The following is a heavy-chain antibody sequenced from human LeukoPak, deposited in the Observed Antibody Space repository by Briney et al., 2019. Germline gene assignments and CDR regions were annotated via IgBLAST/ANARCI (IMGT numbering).Heavy chain of an antibody. CDR1: GFTFSMYG. Sequence: GGSLRLSCAASGFTFSMYGMSWVRQAPGEGREWVSRINSDGSSTGYADSVKGRFTLSRDNAKNTLYLQMNSLRAEDTAIYYCVRDLQRHYLGVAVAGRRRWFDPWGQGTLVTVSS. CDR3: VRDLQRHYLGVAVAGRRRWFDP. CDR2: INSDGSST. D-gene: IGHD6-13*01. V-gene: IGHV3-74*01. J-gene: IGHJ5*02.